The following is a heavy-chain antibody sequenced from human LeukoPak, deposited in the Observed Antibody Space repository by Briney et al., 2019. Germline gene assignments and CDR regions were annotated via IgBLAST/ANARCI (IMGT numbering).Heavy chain of an antibody. CDR2: ISSRSTFI. CDR1: GFTFSSYA. D-gene: IGHD1-26*01. CDR3: ARVRWEGRGGNDALDF. V-gene: IGHV3-21*01. J-gene: IGHJ3*01. Sequence: PGGSLRLSCAASGFTFSSYAMNWVRQAPGKGLEWVSSISSRSTFINYADSVKGRFTVSRDNAKNSLYLQMNSLRAEDTAVYYCARVRWEGRGGNDALDFWGQGTMVTVSS.